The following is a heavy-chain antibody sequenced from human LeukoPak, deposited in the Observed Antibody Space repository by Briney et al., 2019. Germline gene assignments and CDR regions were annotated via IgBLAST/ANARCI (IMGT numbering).Heavy chain of an antibody. Sequence: PGGSLRLSCAASGFTFSSYAMSWVRQAPGKGLEWVSSISSSSSYIYYADSVKGRFTISRDNAKNTLYLQMNSLRADDTAVYYCVRDMGYYDKVWGQGTLVTVSS. J-gene: IGHJ4*02. CDR3: VRDMGYYDKV. CDR2: ISSSSSYI. V-gene: IGHV3-21*01. D-gene: IGHD3-22*01. CDR1: GFTFSSYA.